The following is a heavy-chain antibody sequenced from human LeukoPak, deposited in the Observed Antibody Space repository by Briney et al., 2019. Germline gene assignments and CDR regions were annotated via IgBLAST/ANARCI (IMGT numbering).Heavy chain of an antibody. Sequence: GGSLRLSCAASGFTFSDFVINWVRQAPGKGLEWVSAISGSGGSTYYADAVKGRFTISRDNAKNSLYLQMNSLRAEDTAVYYCARDRGWELDYWGQGTLVTVSS. CDR3: ARDRGWELDY. D-gene: IGHD1-26*01. CDR1: GFTFSDFV. J-gene: IGHJ4*02. CDR2: ISGSGGST. V-gene: IGHV3-23*01.